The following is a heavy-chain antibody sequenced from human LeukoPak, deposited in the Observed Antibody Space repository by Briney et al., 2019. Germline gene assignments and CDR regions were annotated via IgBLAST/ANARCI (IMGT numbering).Heavy chain of an antibody. V-gene: IGHV3-30-3*01. CDR2: ISYDGSNK. J-gene: IGHJ4*02. D-gene: IGHD6-13*01. CDR3: ARDKHEGIAAAGTSYYFDY. Sequence: GGSLRLSCAASGFTFSSYAMHWVRQAPGKGLEWVAVISYDGSNKYYADSVKGRFTISRDNSKNTLYLQMNSLRAEDTAVYYCARDKHEGIAAAGTSYYFDYWGQGTLVTVSS. CDR1: GFTFSSYA.